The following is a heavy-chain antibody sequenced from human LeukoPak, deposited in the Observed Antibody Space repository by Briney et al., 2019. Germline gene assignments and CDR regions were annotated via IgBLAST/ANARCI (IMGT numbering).Heavy chain of an antibody. CDR1: GGSISSGGYY. Sequence: PSETLSLTCTVSGGSISSGGYYWSWMRPHPGEGLGWIVYIYYSGSTYSNPSLHRRLTMSLDTSKNHFALKLSSVTAADTAVDYCARGSAAGYDYWGQGTLVTVSS. D-gene: IGHD6-13*01. V-gene: IGHV4-31*03. CDR2: IYYSGST. J-gene: IGHJ4*02. CDR3: ARGSAAGYDY.